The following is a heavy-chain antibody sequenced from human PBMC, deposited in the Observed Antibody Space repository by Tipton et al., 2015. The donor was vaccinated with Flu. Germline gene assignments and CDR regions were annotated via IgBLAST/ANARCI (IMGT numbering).Heavy chain of an antibody. V-gene: IGHV4-38-2*02. J-gene: IGHJ4*02. CDR3: ASDLGGHSSGWKGPFDY. Sequence: TLSLTCTVSGYSISSGYYWGWIRQPPGKGLEWIGSIYHSGSTYYNPSLKSRVTISVDTSKNQFSLKLSSVTAADTAVYYCASDLGGHSSGWKGPFDYWGQGTLVTVSS. CDR2: IYHSGST. D-gene: IGHD6-19*01. CDR1: GYSISSGYY.